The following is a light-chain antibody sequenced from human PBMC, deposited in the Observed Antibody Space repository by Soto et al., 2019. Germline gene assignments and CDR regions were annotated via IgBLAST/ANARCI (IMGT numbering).Light chain of an antibody. CDR3: CSYAGSSTFV. CDR2: EGS. V-gene: IGLV2-23*03. Sequence: QSVLTQPASVCGSPGQSITISCTGTSSDVGSYNLVSWYQQHPGKAPKLMIYEGSKRPSGVSNRFSGSKSGNTASMTISGLQAEDEADYYCCSYAGSSTFVFGGGTALTVL. J-gene: IGLJ2*01. CDR1: SSDVGSYNL.